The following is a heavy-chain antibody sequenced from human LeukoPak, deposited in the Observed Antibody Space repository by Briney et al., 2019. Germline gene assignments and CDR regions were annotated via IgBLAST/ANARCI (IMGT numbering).Heavy chain of an antibody. CDR1: GYTFTTSG. Sequence: ASVTVSFMASGYTFTTSGISWVRQAPGQGLEWMGWISAYNGQTNYAQKVQGRVTMTTDTSTKTAYMELRRLGSDDTAVYYCAGVAGFYWNSDSFDYWGQGTQVTVSS. J-gene: IGHJ4*02. V-gene: IGHV1-18*01. CDR2: ISAYNGQT. CDR3: AGVAGFYWNSDSFDY. D-gene: IGHD1-7*01.